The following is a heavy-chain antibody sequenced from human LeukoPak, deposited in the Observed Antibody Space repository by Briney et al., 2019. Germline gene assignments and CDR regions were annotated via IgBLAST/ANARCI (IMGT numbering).Heavy chain of an antibody. D-gene: IGHD6-19*01. CDR1: GGSISSSSYY. CDR2: IYYSGST. J-gene: IGHJ4*02. V-gene: IGHV4-39*07. Sequence: SETLSLTCTVSGGSISSSSYYWGWIRQPPGKGLEWIGTIYYSGSTYYNPSLKSRVTISVDRSKNQFSLKLSSVTAADTAVYYCARDKEGIAVADYWGQGTLVTVSS. CDR3: ARDKEGIAVADY.